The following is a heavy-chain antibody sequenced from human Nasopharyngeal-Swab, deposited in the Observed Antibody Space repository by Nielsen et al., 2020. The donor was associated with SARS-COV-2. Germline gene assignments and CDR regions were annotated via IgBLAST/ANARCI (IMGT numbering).Heavy chain of an antibody. Sequence: GGSLRLSCAASGFTFSSYGMHWVRQAPGKGLEGVAVISYDGSNKYYADSVKGRFTISRDNSKNTLYLQMNSLRAEDTAVYYCAKDGDGGSNDGQPRYCSGGSCYSYYYGMDVWGQGTTVTVSS. CDR1: GFTFSSYG. CDR3: AKDGDGGSNDGQPRYCSGGSCYSYYYGMDV. D-gene: IGHD2-15*01. CDR2: ISYDGSNK. V-gene: IGHV3-30*18. J-gene: IGHJ6*02.